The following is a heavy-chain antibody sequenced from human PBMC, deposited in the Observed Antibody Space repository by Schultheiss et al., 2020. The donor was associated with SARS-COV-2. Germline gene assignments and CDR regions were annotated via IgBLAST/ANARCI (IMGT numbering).Heavy chain of an antibody. J-gene: IGHJ4*02. Sequence: GGSLRLSCAASGFTFDDYAMHWVRQAPGKGLEWVSVIYSGGSTYYADSVKGRFTISRDNSKNTLYLQMNSLRAEDTAVYYCASGLDYWGQGTLVTVSS. CDR1: GFTFDDYA. CDR2: IYSGGST. V-gene: IGHV3-66*02. CDR3: ASGLDY.